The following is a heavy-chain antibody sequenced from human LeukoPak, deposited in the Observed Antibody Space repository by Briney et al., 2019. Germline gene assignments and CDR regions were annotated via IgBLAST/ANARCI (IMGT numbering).Heavy chain of an antibody. CDR2: IFHSGTT. J-gene: IGHJ4*02. D-gene: IGHD5-24*01. CDR1: GYSISSTNS. CDR3: ARVSLGEGWPN. V-gene: IGHV4-38-2*02. Sequence: SETLSLTCTVSGYSISSTNSWGWIRQPPGKGLEWIGNIFHSGTTYYNASLKSRVTISLDTSKNQFSLKLRSVTAADTAVYYCARVSLGEGWPNWGQGTLVTVSS.